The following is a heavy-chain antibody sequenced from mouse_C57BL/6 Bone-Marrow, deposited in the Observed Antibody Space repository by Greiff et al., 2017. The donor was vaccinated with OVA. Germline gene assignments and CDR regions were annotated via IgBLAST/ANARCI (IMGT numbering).Heavy chain of an antibody. CDR3: ASAGGFYYGSSYDY. CDR1: GYTFTSYW. V-gene: IGHV1-69*01. CDR2: IDPSDSYT. J-gene: IGHJ2*01. D-gene: IGHD1-1*01. Sequence: VQLQQPGAELVMPGASVKLSCKASGYTFTSYWMHWVKQRPGQGLEWIGEIDPSDSYTNYNQKFKGKSTLNVDKSSSTAYMQLSSLTSEDSAVYYWASAGGFYYGSSYDYWGQGTTLTVSS.